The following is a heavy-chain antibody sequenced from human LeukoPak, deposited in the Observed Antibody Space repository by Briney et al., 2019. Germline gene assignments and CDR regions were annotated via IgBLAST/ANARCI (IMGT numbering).Heavy chain of an antibody. J-gene: IGHJ3*02. Sequence: GGSLRLSCAASGFILSTCAINWVRQAPGKGLEWVSAISGSGSKTFYSDSVKGRFTISRDNPKNTLYLQMNSLRPEDTAVYYCVKEPRGYSFSFDIWGQGTVVTVSS. D-gene: IGHD5-18*01. CDR2: ISGSGSKT. CDR1: GFILSTCA. V-gene: IGHV3-23*01. CDR3: VKEPRGYSFSFDI.